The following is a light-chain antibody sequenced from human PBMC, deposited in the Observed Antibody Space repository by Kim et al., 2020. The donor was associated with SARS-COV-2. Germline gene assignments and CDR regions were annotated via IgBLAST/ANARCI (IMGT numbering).Light chain of an antibody. J-gene: IGKJ2*01. CDR2: GAS. Sequence: EIVMTQSPATLSVSPGERATLSCRASQSVSSNLAWYQQRPGQGPRLLIYGASTRATGIPARFSGSGSGTEFTLTISSLQSEDFAVYCCQQYNNWPYTFGQGTKLEI. V-gene: IGKV3-15*01. CDR3: QQYNNWPYT. CDR1: QSVSSN.